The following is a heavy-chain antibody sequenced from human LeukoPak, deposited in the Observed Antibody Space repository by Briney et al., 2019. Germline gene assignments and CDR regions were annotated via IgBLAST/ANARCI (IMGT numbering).Heavy chain of an antibody. CDR3: ACSPLTSRLGYCTNGVCYYFDY. CDR1: GGTFSSYA. J-gene: IGHJ4*02. Sequence: SVRVSCKASGGTFSSYAISWVRQAPGQGLEWMGGIIPIFGTANYAQKFQGRVTITADESTSTAYMELSSLRSEDTAVYYCACSPLTSRLGYCTNGVCYYFDYWGQGTLVTVSS. V-gene: IGHV1-69*13. CDR2: IIPIFGTA. D-gene: IGHD2-8*01.